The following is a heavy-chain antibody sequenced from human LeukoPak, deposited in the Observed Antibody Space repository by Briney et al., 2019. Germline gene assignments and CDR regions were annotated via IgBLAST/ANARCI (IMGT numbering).Heavy chain of an antibody. Sequence: GGSLRLSCEASGFTFSSYAMSWVRQAPGKGLEWVSGISTNGGSTSYADSVKGRLTISRDNPRNMLYMEMNSLRAEDTAVYYCAANWNLDYWGQGTLDTVSS. V-gene: IGHV3-23*01. CDR2: ISTNGGST. CDR3: AANWNLDY. CDR1: GFTFSSYA. J-gene: IGHJ4*02. D-gene: IGHD1-20*01.